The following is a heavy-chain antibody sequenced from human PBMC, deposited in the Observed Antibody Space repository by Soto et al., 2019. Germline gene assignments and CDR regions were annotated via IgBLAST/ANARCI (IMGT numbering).Heavy chain of an antibody. J-gene: IGHJ1*01. Sequence: GGSLRLSCAASGFTFSNAWMSWVRQAPGKGLEWVGRIKSKTDGGTTDYAAPMKGRFTISRDDSKNTLYLQMNSLKTEDTAVYYCTGCYDSSGYYLGYFQHWGQGTLVTVSS. CDR2: IKSKTDGGTT. CDR3: TGCYDSSGYYLGYFQH. V-gene: IGHV3-15*01. CDR1: GFTFSNAW. D-gene: IGHD3-22*01.